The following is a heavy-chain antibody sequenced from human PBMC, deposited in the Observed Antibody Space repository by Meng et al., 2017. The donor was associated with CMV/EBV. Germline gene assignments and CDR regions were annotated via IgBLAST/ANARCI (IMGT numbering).Heavy chain of an antibody. CDR3: AKDIGYCSNNFCDRYFDS. Sequence: ASVKVSCKASGYTFTSYYMHWVRQAPGQGLEWMGIINPSGGSTSYAQKFQGRVTMTRDTSTSTVYMELSSLRAEDTAVYFCAKDIGYCSNNFCDRYFDSWGQGTLVTVSS. V-gene: IGHV1-46*01. J-gene: IGHJ4*02. CDR1: GYTFTSYY. CDR2: INPSGGST. D-gene: IGHD2-2*01.